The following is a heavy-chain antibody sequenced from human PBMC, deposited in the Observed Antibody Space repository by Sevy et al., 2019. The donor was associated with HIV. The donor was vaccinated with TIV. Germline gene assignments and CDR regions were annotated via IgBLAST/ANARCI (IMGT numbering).Heavy chain of an antibody. CDR3: AKSMGGFDAFDI. V-gene: IGHV3-23*01. Sequence: GGSLRLSCAASGFTFSSYDMSWVRQAPGKGLEWVSVISGSGVSTYYADSVKGRFTISRDNSKNTLYLQLNSLRAEDRAVYYCAKSMGGFDAFDIWGQGPMVTVSS. CDR1: GFTFSSYD. CDR2: ISGSGVST. J-gene: IGHJ3*02. D-gene: IGHD6-25*01.